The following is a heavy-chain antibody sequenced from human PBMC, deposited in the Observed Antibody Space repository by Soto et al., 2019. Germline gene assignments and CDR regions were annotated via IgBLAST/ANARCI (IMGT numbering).Heavy chain of an antibody. CDR1: GFSFSSYT. V-gene: IGHV3-23*01. CDR2: INNNSGRK. J-gene: IGHJ4*02. CDR3: AKDGDYEYFDY. D-gene: IGHD3-22*01. Sequence: GGSLRLSCAASGFSFSSYTMNWVRQAPGKGLEWVSSINNNSGRKYYADSVKGRFTISRDNSKNTLFLQMNSLKAEDTAVYFRAKDGDYEYFDYWGQGTQVTVSS.